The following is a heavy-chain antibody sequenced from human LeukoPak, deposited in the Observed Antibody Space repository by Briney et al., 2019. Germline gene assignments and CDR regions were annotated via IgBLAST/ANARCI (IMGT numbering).Heavy chain of an antibody. CDR1: GGSITNYY. V-gene: IGHV4-59*01. CDR2: SYYSGTT. CDR3: ARGGYDILTGYGSFDP. Sequence: SETLSLTCTVSGGSITNYYWSWTRQPPGKGLEWIGYSYYSGTTNYNPSLKSRVTISVDTSKNQFSLKLSSVTTADTAVYYCARGGYDILTGYGSFDPWGQGTLVSVSS. D-gene: IGHD3-9*01. J-gene: IGHJ5*02.